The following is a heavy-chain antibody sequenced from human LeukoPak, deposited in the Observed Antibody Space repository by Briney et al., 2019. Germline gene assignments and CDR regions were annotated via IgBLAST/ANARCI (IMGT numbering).Heavy chain of an antibody. Sequence: GGSLRLSCAASGFTFSSYSMNWIRQAPGKGLEWVSYISSSGSTIYYADSVKGRFTISRDNAKNSLYLQMNSLRAEDTAVYYCATRIAAAGTSYFDYWGQGTLVTVSS. J-gene: IGHJ4*02. CDR3: ATRIAAAGTSYFDY. CDR2: ISSSGSTI. D-gene: IGHD6-13*01. CDR1: GFTFSSYS. V-gene: IGHV3-48*04.